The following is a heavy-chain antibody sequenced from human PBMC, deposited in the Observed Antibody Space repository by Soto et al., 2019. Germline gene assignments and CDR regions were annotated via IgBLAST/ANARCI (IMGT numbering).Heavy chain of an antibody. J-gene: IGHJ5*02. V-gene: IGHV1-69*01. CDR1: GGTFSSYA. Sequence: QVQLVQSGAEVKKPGSSVKVSCKASGGTFSSYAISWVRQAPGQGLEWMGGIIPIFGTANYAQKFQGRVTITADESTSTAYMELSSLRSEDTAVYYCASTFVVVPAAIPSWFDPGGQGTLVTVSS. CDR3: ASTFVVVPAAIPSWFDP. CDR2: IIPIFGTA. D-gene: IGHD2-2*02.